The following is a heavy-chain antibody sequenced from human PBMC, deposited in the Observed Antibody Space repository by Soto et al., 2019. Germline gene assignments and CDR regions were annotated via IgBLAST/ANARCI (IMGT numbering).Heavy chain of an antibody. CDR3: AKGGPGYVSLDY. CDR2: ISWDGGST. D-gene: IGHD5-12*01. CDR1: GFTFDDYT. V-gene: IGHV3-43*01. J-gene: IGHJ4*02. Sequence: ESGGVVVQPGGSLRLSCAASGFTFDDYTMHWVRQAPGKGLEWVSLISWDGGSTYYADSVKGRFTISRDNSKNSLYLQMNSLRTEDTALYYCAKGGPGYVSLDYWGQGTLVTVSS.